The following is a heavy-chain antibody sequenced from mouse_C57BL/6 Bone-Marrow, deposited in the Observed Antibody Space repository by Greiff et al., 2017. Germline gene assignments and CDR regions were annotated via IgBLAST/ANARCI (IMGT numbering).Heavy chain of an antibody. CDR2: INPNNGGT. J-gene: IGHJ3*01. Sequence: EVQLQQSGPELVKPGASVKIPCKASGYTFTDYNMDWVKQSPGQSLEWIGVINPNNGGTIYNEKFKGKATLTVDKSSSAAYMALRSLTSEDTAVYYCARASYGYGAAWFGYWGQGTLVTVSA. D-gene: IGHD2-9*01. V-gene: IGHV1-18*01. CDR3: ARASYGYGAAWFGY. CDR1: GYTFTDYN.